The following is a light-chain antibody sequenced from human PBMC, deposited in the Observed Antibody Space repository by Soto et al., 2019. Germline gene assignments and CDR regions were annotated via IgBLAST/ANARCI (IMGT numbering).Light chain of an antibody. J-gene: IGKJ1*01. CDR2: KTS. V-gene: IGKV1-5*03. CDR1: QTISDW. Sequence: DIKMTQSPSTLSASVGDRVTITCRASQTISDWLAWYQQKPGKSPKLLIYKTSSLESGVPSRFSGSGSGTEFTLTISGLQTEDFATYHCQHWNNYLWTFGQGTKVEIK. CDR3: QHWNNYLWT.